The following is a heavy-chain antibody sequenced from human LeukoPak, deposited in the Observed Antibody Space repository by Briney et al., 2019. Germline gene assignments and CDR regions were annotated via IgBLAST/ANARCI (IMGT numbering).Heavy chain of an antibody. CDR3: ASEVAYCGGDCYSGWFDP. CDR1: GGTFSSYA. CDR2: IIPIFGIA. D-gene: IGHD2-21*02. J-gene: IGHJ5*02. Sequence: ASVKVSCKASGGTFSSYAISWVRQAPGQGLKWMGRIIPIFGIANYAQKFQGRVTITADKSTSTAYMELSSLRSEDTAVYYCASEVAYCGGDCYSGWFDPWGQGTLVTVSS. V-gene: IGHV1-69*04.